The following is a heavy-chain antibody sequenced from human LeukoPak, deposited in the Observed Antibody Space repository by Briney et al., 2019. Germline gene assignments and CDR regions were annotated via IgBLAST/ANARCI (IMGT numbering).Heavy chain of an antibody. D-gene: IGHD4-17*01. CDR1: GFTFSSYA. CDR3: AKVPHYGDYVI. Sequence: GGSLRLSCAASGFTFSSYAMSWVRQAPGKGLEWVSAISGSGGSTYYADSVKGRFTISRDNSKNTLYLQMNSLRAGDTAVYYCAKVPHYGDYVIWGQGTMVTVSS. CDR2: ISGSGGST. V-gene: IGHV3-23*01. J-gene: IGHJ3*02.